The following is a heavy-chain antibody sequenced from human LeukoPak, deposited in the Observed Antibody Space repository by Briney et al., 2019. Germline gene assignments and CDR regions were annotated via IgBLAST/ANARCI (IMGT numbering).Heavy chain of an antibody. Sequence: ASVKVSCKVSGYTLTELATHWVRQAPGKGLEWMGGFDPEDGETIYAQKFQGRVTMTEDTSTDTAYMELSSLRSEDTAVYYCATAFRPIVVVPAAYAFDIWGQGTMVTVSS. CDR1: GYTLTELA. CDR3: ATAFRPIVVVPAAYAFDI. V-gene: IGHV1-24*01. CDR2: FDPEDGET. D-gene: IGHD2-2*01. J-gene: IGHJ3*02.